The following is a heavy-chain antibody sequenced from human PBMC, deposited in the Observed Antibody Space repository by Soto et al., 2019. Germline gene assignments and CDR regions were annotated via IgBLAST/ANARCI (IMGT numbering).Heavy chain of an antibody. Sequence: KPGGSLRLSCAASGFTFSNAWMSWVRQAPGKGLEWVGRSKSKTDGGTTDYAAPVKGRFTISRDDSKNTLYLQMNSLKTEDTAVYYCTTGLQWGWFGELSTYYYYGMDVWGQGTTVTVSS. CDR3: TTGLQWGWFGELSTYYYYGMDV. CDR1: GFTFSNAW. CDR2: SKSKTDGGTT. V-gene: IGHV3-15*01. D-gene: IGHD3-10*01. J-gene: IGHJ6*02.